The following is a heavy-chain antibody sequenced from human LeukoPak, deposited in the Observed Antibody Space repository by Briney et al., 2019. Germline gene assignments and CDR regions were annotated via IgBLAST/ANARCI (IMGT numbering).Heavy chain of an antibody. J-gene: IGHJ4*02. V-gene: IGHV4-61*02. D-gene: IGHD3-10*01. CDR1: GGSISSGSYY. CDR2: IYTSGST. CDR3: AGYGSGSIPPRDY. Sequence: SETLSLTCTVSGGSISSGSYYWSWIRQPAGKGLEWIGRIYTSGSTNYNPSLKSRLTISVDTSKNQFSLKLSSVTAADTAVYYCAGYGSGSIPPRDYWGQGTLVTVSS.